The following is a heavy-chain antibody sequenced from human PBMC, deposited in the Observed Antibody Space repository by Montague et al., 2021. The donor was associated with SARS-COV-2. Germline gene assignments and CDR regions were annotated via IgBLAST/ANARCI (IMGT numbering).Heavy chain of an antibody. D-gene: IGHD6-13*01. CDR1: GDSVSSNSAA. Sequence: CAISGDSVSSNSAAWNWIRQSPSRGLEWLGRTYYRSKWYNDYAVSVKSRITINPDTSKNQFSLQLNSLTAEDTAVYYCVRAFSNSFKWFDPWGQGTLVTVSS. CDR2: TYYRSKWYN. V-gene: IGHV6-1*01. CDR3: VRAFSNSFKWFDP. J-gene: IGHJ5*02.